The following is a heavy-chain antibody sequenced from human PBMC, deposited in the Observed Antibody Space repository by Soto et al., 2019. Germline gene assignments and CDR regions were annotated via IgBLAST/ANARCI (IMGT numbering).Heavy chain of an antibody. D-gene: IGHD2-15*01. Sequence: AGGSLRLSCEGSGFTVSSLAMTWIRQAPGKGPEWVSTVTADGGTYYADSVKGRFAMSRDTSENTLYLQMNSLGAEDTAAYYCAPHVSCSGGSCQYDAFAIRGQGTMVTVSS. J-gene: IGHJ3*02. CDR1: GFTVSSLA. CDR2: VTADGGT. CDR3: APHVSCSGGSCQYDAFAI. V-gene: IGHV3-23*01.